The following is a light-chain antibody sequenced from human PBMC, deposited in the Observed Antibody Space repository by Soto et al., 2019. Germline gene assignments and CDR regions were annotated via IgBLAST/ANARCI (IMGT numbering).Light chain of an antibody. CDR2: GAS. CDR3: QQYGTSPYT. CDR1: QSVSSSY. Sequence: EIVLTQSPGTLSLSSGERSTLSCRASQSVSSSYLAWYQQEPGQAPRLLIYGASSRATGIPDRFSGSGSGTDFTLTISRLEPEDSAVYYCQQYGTSPYTFGQGTKLEIK. J-gene: IGKJ2*01. V-gene: IGKV3-20*01.